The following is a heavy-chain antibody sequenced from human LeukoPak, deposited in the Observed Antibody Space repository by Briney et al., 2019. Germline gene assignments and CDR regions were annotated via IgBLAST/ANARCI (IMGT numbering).Heavy chain of an antibody. Sequence: ASVKVSCKASGYTFTGYYMHWVRQAPGQGLEWMGWINPNSGGTNYAQKFQGRVTMTRDTSISTAYMELSRLRSDDTAVYYCAREELVRLLPSGVLNYFDYWGQGSLVTVSS. CDR1: GYTFTGYY. CDR2: INPNSGGT. CDR3: AREELVRLLPSGVLNYFDY. V-gene: IGHV1-2*02. J-gene: IGHJ4*02. D-gene: IGHD2-8*01.